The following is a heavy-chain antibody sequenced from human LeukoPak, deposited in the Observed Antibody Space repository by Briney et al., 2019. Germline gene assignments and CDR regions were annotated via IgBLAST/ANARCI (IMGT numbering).Heavy chain of an antibody. D-gene: IGHD5-24*01. CDR3: ARDPLVGWLQSPFDY. J-gene: IGHJ4*02. CDR2: IYYSGST. Sequence: SETLSLTCTVSGGSISSSSYYWGWIRQPPGKGLEWIGSIYYSGSTYYNPSLKSRVTISVDTSKNQFSLKLSSVTAADTAVYYCARDPLVGWLQSPFDYWGQGTLVTVSS. V-gene: IGHV4-39*07. CDR1: GGSISSSSYY.